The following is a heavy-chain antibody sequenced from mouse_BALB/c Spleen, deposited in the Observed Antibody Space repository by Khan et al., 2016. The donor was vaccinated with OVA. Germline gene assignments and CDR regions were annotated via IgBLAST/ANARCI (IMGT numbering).Heavy chain of an antibody. CDR3: ARGSGRYRFAY. CDR1: GYTFTAFA. J-gene: IGHJ3*01. D-gene: IGHD1-1*02. CDR2: ISTYYGDT. Sequence: QVQLKESGAELVRPGVSVKISCKGSGYTFTAFAMHWVKQSHAKSLEWIGVISTYYGDTNYNQNFKGKATMTVDKSSSTAYMELARLTSEDSAIYYCARGSGRYRFAYWGQGTLVTVST. V-gene: IGHV1S137*01.